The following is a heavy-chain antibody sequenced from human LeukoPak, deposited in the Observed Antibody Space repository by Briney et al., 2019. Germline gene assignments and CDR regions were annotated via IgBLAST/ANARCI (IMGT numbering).Heavy chain of an antibody. CDR3: ARDVVSSSSWYYYYYGMDV. V-gene: IGHV1-69*06. Sequence: GASVKVSCKASGGTFSSYAIRWVRQAPGQGLEWMGGIIPIFGTANYAQKFQGRVTITADKSTSTAYMELSSLRSEDTAVYYCARDVVSSSSWYYYYYGMDVWGKGTTVTVSS. D-gene: IGHD6-13*01. CDR2: IIPIFGTA. J-gene: IGHJ6*04. CDR1: GGTFSSYA.